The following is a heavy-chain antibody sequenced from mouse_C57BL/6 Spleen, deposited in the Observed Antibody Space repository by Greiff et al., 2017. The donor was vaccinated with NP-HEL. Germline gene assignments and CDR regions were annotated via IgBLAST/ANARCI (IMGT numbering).Heavy chain of an antibody. CDR1: GFTFSDYG. Sequence: EVKVVESGGGLVKPGGSLKLSCAASGFTFSDYGMHWVRQAPEKGLEWVAYISSGSGTIYYVDTVKGRFTIYRYNATNTLFLQMPSLRSEDTAMCYCSRLEWDVSYWGPGTTLTVSS. D-gene: IGHD4-1*01. CDR2: ISSGSGTI. CDR3: SRLEWDVSY. V-gene: IGHV5-17*01. J-gene: IGHJ2*01.